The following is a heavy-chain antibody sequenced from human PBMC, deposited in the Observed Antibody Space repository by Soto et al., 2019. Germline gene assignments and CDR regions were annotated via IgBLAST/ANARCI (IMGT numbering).Heavy chain of an antibody. V-gene: IGHV3-30*04. D-gene: IGHD2-15*01. Sequence: QVQLVESGGGVVQPGRSLRLSCAASGFSFSRFAMHWVRQAPGKGLEWVAVISDDGSQKYYADSVKGRFTISRDNSKXXRXMQMNSLRGDDTAVYYCARDRSPLDVVVVVAATLASWGQGTLVTVSS. CDR1: GFSFSRFA. J-gene: IGHJ4*02. CDR3: ARDRSPLDVVVVVAATLAS. CDR2: ISDDGSQK.